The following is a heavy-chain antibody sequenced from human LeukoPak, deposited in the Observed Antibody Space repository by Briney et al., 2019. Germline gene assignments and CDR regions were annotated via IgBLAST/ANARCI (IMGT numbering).Heavy chain of an antibody. D-gene: IGHD6-6*01. CDR1: GYTFSSYA. Sequence: ASVKVSCKASGYTFSSYAIHWVRQAPGQRLEWMGRINAANGNTKYSQKFQGRVTVTRDTSASTAYMELSSLRSEDTAVYYCARGGIAARHYFDYWGQGTLVTVSS. J-gene: IGHJ4*02. CDR3: ARGGIAARHYFDY. CDR2: INAANGNT. V-gene: IGHV1-3*01.